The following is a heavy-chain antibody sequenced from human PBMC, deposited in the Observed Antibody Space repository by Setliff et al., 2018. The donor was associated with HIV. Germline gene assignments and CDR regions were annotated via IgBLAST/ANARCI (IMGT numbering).Heavy chain of an antibody. CDR3: ARGGVWGLNVMS. J-gene: IGHJ5*02. CDR1: GAYVTSNNNF. V-gene: IGHV4-39*01. Sequence: SETLSLTCTVSGAYVTSNNNFWGWIRQPPGKGLEWVASILYNGTAYHNASLKSRVSISVETSKNQFSLNLTSVTAADTAIYYCARGGVWGLNVMSWGQGTLVTVSS. D-gene: IGHD3-16*01. CDR2: ILYNGTA.